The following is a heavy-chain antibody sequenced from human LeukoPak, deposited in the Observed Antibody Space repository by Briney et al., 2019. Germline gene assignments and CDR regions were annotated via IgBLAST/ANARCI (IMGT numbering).Heavy chain of an antibody. CDR1: GGTFSSYA. Sequence: SVKVSCKASGGTFSSYAISWVRQAPGQGLEWMGGIIPIFGTAYYAQKFQGRVTITADESTSTAYMELSSLRSEDTAVYYCARGRNYYDSSGYGYYYYYYMDVWGKGTTVTVSS. J-gene: IGHJ6*03. CDR3: ARGRNYYDSSGYGYYYYYYMDV. CDR2: IIPIFGTA. V-gene: IGHV1-69*01. D-gene: IGHD3-22*01.